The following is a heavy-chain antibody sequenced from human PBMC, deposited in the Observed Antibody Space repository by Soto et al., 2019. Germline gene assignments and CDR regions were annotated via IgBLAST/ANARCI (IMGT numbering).Heavy chain of an antibody. CDR1: GGSVNSDNFY. CDR3: ASEFSNSPEAFDS. D-gene: IGHD6-6*01. J-gene: IGHJ4*02. V-gene: IGHV4-61*01. CDR2: IYYTGST. Sequence: SETLSLTCTVSGGSVNSDNFYWSWIRQPPGRGLEWIGYIYYTGSTSYNPSLKSRVTISIDTSRNQFSLKLSSVTAADTAVYYCASEFSNSPEAFDSWGQGSLVTVSS.